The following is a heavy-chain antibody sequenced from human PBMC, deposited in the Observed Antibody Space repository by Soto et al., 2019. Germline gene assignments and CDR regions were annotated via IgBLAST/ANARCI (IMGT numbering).Heavy chain of an antibody. CDR2: INAGNGNT. CDR1: GYTFTSYA. D-gene: IGHD6-13*01. V-gene: IGHV1-3*01. J-gene: IGHJ5*02. Sequence: ASVKVSCKASGYTFTSYAMHWVRQAPGQRLEWMGWINAGNGNTKYSQKFQGRVTITRDTSASTAYMELSSLRSEDTAVYYCARDGKQKLPRSKPVGYNWFDPWGQGTLVTVSS. CDR3: ARDGKQKLPRSKPVGYNWFDP.